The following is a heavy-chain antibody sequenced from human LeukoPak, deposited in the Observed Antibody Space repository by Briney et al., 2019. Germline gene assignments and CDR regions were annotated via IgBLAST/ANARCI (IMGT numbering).Heavy chain of an antibody. D-gene: IGHD6-6*01. CDR1: GYTFSTYG. CDR3: AREGSIAAEVGDY. J-gene: IGHJ4*02. Sequence: GASVKVSCKTSGYTFSTYGITWVRQAPGQGLEWMGWISPYNGNTNSAQKVQGRVSMTTDTSTSTAYMELRGLRSDDTAVYYCAREGSIAAEVGDYWGQGTLVTVSS. V-gene: IGHV1-18*01. CDR2: ISPYNGNT.